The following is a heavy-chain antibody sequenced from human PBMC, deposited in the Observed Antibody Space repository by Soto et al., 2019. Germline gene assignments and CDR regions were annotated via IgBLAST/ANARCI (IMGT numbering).Heavy chain of an antibody. CDR1: GGSFSGYY. Sequence: QVQLQQWGAGLLKPSETLSLTCAVYGGSFSGYYWSWIRQPPGKGLEWMGEINHSGSTNYNPSLKSRVTISVDTSKNQFSLKLSSVTAADTAVYYCASSVVGATQDYYYYGMDVWGQGTTVTVSS. D-gene: IGHD1-26*01. CDR3: ASSVVGATQDYYYYGMDV. J-gene: IGHJ6*02. CDR2: INHSGST. V-gene: IGHV4-34*01.